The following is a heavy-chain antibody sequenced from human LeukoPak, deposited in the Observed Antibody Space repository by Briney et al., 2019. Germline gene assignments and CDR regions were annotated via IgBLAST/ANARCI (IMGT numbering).Heavy chain of an antibody. CDR1: GFTFSSYA. CDR3: ARWGDGSKLDY. CDR2: ISGSGGST. J-gene: IGHJ4*02. D-gene: IGHD2-21*02. Sequence: GGSLRLSCAASGFTFSSYAMSWVRQAPGKGLEWVSAISGSGGSTYYADSVKGRFTISRDNSKNTLYLQMNSLRVEDTAVYYCARWGDGSKLDYWGQGTLVTVSS. V-gene: IGHV3-23*01.